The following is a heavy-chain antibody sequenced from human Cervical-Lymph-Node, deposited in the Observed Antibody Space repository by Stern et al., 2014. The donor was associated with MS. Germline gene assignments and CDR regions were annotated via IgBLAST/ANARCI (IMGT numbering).Heavy chain of an antibody. CDR2: ISYDGSNK. CDR3: ARRLGYCSGGSCRHYYYGMDV. Sequence: MQLVESGGGVVQPGRSLRLSCAASGFTFSSYGMHWVRQAPGKGLEWVAVISYDGSNKYYADSVKAQFTISRDTSNNPRYLKMNSLRAEATAVYYCARRLGYCSGGSCRHYYYGMDVWGQGTTVTVSS. V-gene: IGHV3-30*03. D-gene: IGHD2-15*01. CDR1: GFTFSSYG. J-gene: IGHJ6*02.